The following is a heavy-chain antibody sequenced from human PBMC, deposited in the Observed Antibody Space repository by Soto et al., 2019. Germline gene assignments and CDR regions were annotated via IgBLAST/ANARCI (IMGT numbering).Heavy chain of an antibody. Sequence: QITLKESGPTLVIPTQTLTLTCTLSGFSLSTSGVGVGWIRQAPGKALEWLGVIYRDDDKRYNPSLKTRLTITGDSSTKQVLLTMTNRDPVDTATYYCAYRQEYRDSWNSGWFDPWGQGTLVTVSS. D-gene: IGHD1-7*01. J-gene: IGHJ5*02. CDR3: AYRQEYRDSWNSGWFDP. CDR2: IYRDDDK. CDR1: GFSLSTSGVG. V-gene: IGHV2-5*02.